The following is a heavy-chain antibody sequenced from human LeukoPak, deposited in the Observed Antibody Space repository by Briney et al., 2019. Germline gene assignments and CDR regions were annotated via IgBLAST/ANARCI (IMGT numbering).Heavy chain of an antibody. CDR2: IEPPGSET. V-gene: IGHV3-7*01. Sequence: PGGSLILSCAASEFTFSTYWMTWVRQAPGKGLEWVANIEPPGSETYYVDPVKGRFTISRDNAKNLLYLQMNSLRAEDTAVYYCGRFGYEAAVDYWGQGTLVTVSS. CDR3: GRFGYEAAVDY. D-gene: IGHD6-13*01. J-gene: IGHJ4*02. CDR1: EFTFSTYW.